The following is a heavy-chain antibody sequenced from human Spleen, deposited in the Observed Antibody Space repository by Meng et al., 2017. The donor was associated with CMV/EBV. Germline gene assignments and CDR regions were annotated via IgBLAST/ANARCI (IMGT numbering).Heavy chain of an antibody. V-gene: IGHV3-15*01. CDR3: TTLPRPDY. Sequence: LSCEASGFTFEKAWVNWVRQAPGKGLEWIGRIKSKTNDEKTDYAAPVEGRFTISGDDAKNTVFLQMDSLRTEDTAIYYCTTLPRPDYWGQGTLVTVSS. J-gene: IGHJ4*02. CDR1: GFTFEKAW. CDR2: IKSKTNDEKT.